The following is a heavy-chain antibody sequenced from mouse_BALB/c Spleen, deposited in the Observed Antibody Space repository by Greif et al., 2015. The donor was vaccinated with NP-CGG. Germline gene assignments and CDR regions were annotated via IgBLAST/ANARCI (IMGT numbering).Heavy chain of an antibody. CDR3: ARSWDPYYYGSSSFFDY. D-gene: IGHD1-1*01. Sequence: VQLQQSGPKLVKPGASVKMSCKASGYTFTSYVMHWMKQKPGQGLEWIGYINPYNDGTKYNEKFKGKATLTSDKSSSTAYMELSSLTSEDSAVYYCARSWDPYYYGSSSFFDYWGQGTTLTVSS. CDR2: INPYNDGT. CDR1: GYTFTSYV. J-gene: IGHJ2*01. V-gene: IGHV1-14*01.